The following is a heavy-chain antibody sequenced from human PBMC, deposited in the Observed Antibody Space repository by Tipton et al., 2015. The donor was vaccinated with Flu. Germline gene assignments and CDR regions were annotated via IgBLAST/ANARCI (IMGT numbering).Heavy chain of an antibody. CDR3: ATHCVGVCSHAFDI. CDR2: INHSGST. V-gene: IGHV4-34*01. Sequence: TLSLTCAVYCGSFSGYYWSWIRQPPGKGLEWIGEINHSGSTNYNPSLKSRVTISGDTSKNQFSLNLSSVTAADTAVYFCATHCVGVCSHAFDIWGQGTMVTVA. D-gene: IGHD2-21*02. J-gene: IGHJ3*02. CDR1: CGSFSGYY.